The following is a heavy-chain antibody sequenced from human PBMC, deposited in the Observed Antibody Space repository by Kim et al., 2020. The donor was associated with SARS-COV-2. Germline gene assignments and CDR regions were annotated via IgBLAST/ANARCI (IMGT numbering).Heavy chain of an antibody. D-gene: IGHD3-10*01. Sequence: ADSVKGRFTISRDNAKNSLYLQMNSLRAEDTALYYCAKGSDMVRGVPFDYWGQGTLVTVSS. J-gene: IGHJ4*02. CDR3: AKGSDMVRGVPFDY. V-gene: IGHV3-9*01.